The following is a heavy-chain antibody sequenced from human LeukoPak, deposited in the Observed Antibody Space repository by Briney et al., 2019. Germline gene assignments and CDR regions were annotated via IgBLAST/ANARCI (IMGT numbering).Heavy chain of an antibody. Sequence: ASVKVSCKTSGYTFTNYDISWVRQAPGQGLEWMGWISTYNGNTNYTQKLQGRVTMTTDTSTSTAYMELKSLRSDDTAVYYCARYGDGVYWGQGTLVTVSS. CDR2: ISTYNGNT. J-gene: IGHJ4*02. D-gene: IGHD4-17*01. CDR3: ARYGDGVY. CDR1: GYTFTNYD. V-gene: IGHV1-18*01.